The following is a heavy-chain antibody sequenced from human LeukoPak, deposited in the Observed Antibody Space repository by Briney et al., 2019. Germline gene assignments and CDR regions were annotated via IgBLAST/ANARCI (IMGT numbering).Heavy chain of an antibody. CDR1: GFPFSSYA. Sequence: GGSLRLSCAAFGFPFSSYAMSWVRQAPGKGLEWVSAISGSGDSTYYADSVKGRLTISRDNSKNTLYLQMNSLRAEDTAVYYCVKLVGVGELFWGHFLEDFWGQGTLVTVSS. V-gene: IGHV3-23*01. CDR3: VKLVGVGELFWGHFLEDF. D-gene: IGHD3-10*01. J-gene: IGHJ4*02. CDR2: ISGSGDST.